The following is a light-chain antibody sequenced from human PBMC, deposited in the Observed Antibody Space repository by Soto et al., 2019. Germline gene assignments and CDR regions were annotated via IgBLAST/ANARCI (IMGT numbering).Light chain of an antibody. CDR3: AAWDDSLDGIWV. Sequence: QSVLTQPPSVSGAPGQRVTISCTGSSSNIGAGYDVHWYQHLPGTAPKLLIYGNSSRPSGVPVRFSGSTSGSSASLVITGLRGEDEADYFCAAWDDSLDGIWVFGGGTKLTVL. CDR2: GNS. V-gene: IGLV1-40*01. CDR1: SSNIGAGYD. J-gene: IGLJ3*02.